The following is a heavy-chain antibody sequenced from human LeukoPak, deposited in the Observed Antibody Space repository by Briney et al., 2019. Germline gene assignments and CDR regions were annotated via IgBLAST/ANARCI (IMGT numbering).Heavy chain of an antibody. Sequence: ASVKVSCKASGYTFTSYYMHWVRQAPGQGLEWMGIINPSGGSTSYAQKFQGRDTMTRDTSTSTVYMELSSLRSDDTAIYYCARVGDNYGTWFDPWGQGTLVTVSS. CDR1: GYTFTSYY. CDR2: INPSGGST. J-gene: IGHJ5*02. D-gene: IGHD5-18*01. V-gene: IGHV1-46*01. CDR3: ARVGDNYGTWFDP.